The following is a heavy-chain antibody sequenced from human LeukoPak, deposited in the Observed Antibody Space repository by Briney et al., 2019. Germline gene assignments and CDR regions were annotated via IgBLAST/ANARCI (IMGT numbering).Heavy chain of an antibody. Sequence: ASVKVSCKASGYTFTSYGISWVRQAPGQGLEWMGWISAYNGNTNYAQKLQGRVTVTTDTSTSTAYMELRSLRSDDTAVYYCARTYYYDSSGYQIPIPMDVWGQGTTVTVSS. CDR1: GYTFTSYG. V-gene: IGHV1-18*01. CDR3: ARTYYYDSSGYQIPIPMDV. CDR2: ISAYNGNT. J-gene: IGHJ6*02. D-gene: IGHD3-22*01.